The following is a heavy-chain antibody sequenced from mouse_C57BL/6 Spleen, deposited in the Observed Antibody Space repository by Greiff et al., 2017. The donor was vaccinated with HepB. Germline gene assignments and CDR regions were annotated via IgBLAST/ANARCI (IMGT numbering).Heavy chain of an antibody. CDR1: GFTFSDYY. CDR3: ARQAYYGSSPYYFDY. D-gene: IGHD1-1*01. CDR2: ISNGGGST. V-gene: IGHV5-12*01. Sequence: DVKLQESGGGLVQPGGSLKLSCAASGFTFSDYYMYWVRQTPEKRLEWVAYISNGGGSTYYPDTVKGRFTISRDNAKNTLYLQMSRLKSEDTAMYYCARQAYYGSSPYYFDYWGQGTTLTVSS. J-gene: IGHJ2*01.